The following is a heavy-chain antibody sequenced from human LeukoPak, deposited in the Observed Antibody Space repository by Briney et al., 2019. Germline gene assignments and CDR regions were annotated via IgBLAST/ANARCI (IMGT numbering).Heavy chain of an antibody. D-gene: IGHD1-26*01. J-gene: IGHJ5*01. CDR2: ISGSDVST. V-gene: IGHV3-23*01. CDR3: AKDGKVGTTGFAYWFDS. Sequence: GGSLRLSCEASGFTFSTYAINWVRQAPGKGLEWVSSISGSDVSTKYADSVKGRFTISRDNSKNTLYLQMNNLRAEDTAVYYCAKDGKVGTTGFAYWFDSWGQGTLVTVSS. CDR1: GFTFSTYA.